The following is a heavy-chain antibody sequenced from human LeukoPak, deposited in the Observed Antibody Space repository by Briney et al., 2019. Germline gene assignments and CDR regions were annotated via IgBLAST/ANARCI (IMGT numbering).Heavy chain of an antibody. J-gene: IGHJ4*02. Sequence: GGSLRLSCAASGFTFSSYGMHWVRQAPGKGLEWVAVISYDGSNKYYADSVKGRFTISRDNSKNTLYLQMNSLRAEDTAVYYCARDSSLPYYFDYWGQGTLVTVSS. CDR2: ISYDGSNK. CDR3: ARDSSLPYYFDY. CDR1: GFTFSSYG. D-gene: IGHD3-16*02. V-gene: IGHV3-30*03.